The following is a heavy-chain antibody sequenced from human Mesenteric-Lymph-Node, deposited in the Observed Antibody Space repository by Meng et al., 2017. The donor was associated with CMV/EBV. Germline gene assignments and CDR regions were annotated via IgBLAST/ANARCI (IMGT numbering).Heavy chain of an antibody. Sequence: GGSLRLSCAASGFTFSSYWMHWVRQAPGKGLEWVASIYADSSYIYYADSLKGRFTISRDNAGNSLFLQINSLRVDDTAVYYCVRWIFGTAGWFDPWGQGTLVTVSS. J-gene: IGHJ5*02. V-gene: IGHV3-21*01. CDR1: GFTFSSYW. CDR3: VRWIFGTAGWFDP. D-gene: IGHD3-3*01. CDR2: IYADSSYI.